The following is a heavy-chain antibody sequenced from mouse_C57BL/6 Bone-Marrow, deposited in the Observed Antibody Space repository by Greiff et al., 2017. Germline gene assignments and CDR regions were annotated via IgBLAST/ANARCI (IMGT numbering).Heavy chain of an antibody. J-gene: IGHJ3*01. CDR3: ARGIYYYVPFAY. Sequence: QVQLQQPGAELVRPGTSVKLSCKASGYTFTSYWMHWVKQRPGQGLEWIGVIDPSDSYTNYNQKFKGKATLTVDTSSSTAYMQLSSLTSEDSAVYYCARGIYYYVPFAYWGQGTLVTVSA. CDR1: GYTFTSYW. D-gene: IGHD1-1*01. V-gene: IGHV1-59*01. CDR2: IDPSDSYT.